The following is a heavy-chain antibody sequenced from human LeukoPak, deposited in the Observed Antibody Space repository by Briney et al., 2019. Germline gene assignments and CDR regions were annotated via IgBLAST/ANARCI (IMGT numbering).Heavy chain of an antibody. Sequence: GGSLRLSCAVSGFTLSSYSMNWVRQAPGKGLEWVSYISSSGSTIYYADSVKGRFTISRDNAKNSLYLQMDSLRAEDTAVYYCARGPTNGQAFDYWGQGTLVSVSS. J-gene: IGHJ4*02. V-gene: IGHV3-48*04. CDR1: GFTLSSYS. CDR2: ISSSGSTI. CDR3: ARGPTNGQAFDY. D-gene: IGHD2-8*01.